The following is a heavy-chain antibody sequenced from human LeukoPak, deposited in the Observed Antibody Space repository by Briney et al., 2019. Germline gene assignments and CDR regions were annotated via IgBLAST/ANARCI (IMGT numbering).Heavy chain of an antibody. V-gene: IGHV3-30*02. D-gene: IGHD5-12*01. CDR1: GFTFSNYG. CDR3: ARDSIPPIAAFDY. Sequence: GGSLRLSCAASGFTFSNYGIHWVRQAPGKGLEWVAFIRYDGSNKYYADSVKGRFTISRDNSKNTLYLQMNSLRAEDTAVYYCARDSIPPIAAFDYWGQGTLVTVSS. J-gene: IGHJ4*02. CDR2: IRYDGSNK.